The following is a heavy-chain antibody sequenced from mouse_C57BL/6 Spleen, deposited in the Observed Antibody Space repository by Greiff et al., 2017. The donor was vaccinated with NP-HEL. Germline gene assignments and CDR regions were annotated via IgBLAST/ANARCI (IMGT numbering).Heavy chain of an antibody. J-gene: IGHJ3*01. V-gene: IGHV1-74*01. CDR2: IHPSDSDT. CDR1: GYTFTSYW. D-gene: IGHD2-4*01. CDR3: VIYYDYDWFAY. Sequence: QVQLKQPGAELVKPGASVKVSCKASGYTFTSYWMHWVKQRPGQGLEWIGRIHPSDSDTNYNQKFKGKATLTVDKSSSTAYMQLSSLTSEDSAVYYCVIYYDYDWFAYWGQGTLVTVSA.